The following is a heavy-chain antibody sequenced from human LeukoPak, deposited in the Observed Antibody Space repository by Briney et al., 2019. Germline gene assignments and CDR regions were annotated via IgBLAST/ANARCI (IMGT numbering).Heavy chain of an antibody. V-gene: IGHV4-31*02. CDR2: IHYSGSI. CDR1: GASIIGTSDY. D-gene: IGHD5-18*01. Sequence: PSETLSLTCSVSGASIIGTSDYWTWTRQHQGEGLEWLGFIHYSGSIYYNPSLSSRLIISADTSKNQMSLRLTSVTAADTAVYYCAAGRDTANGAEYWGQGTQVTVSS. J-gene: IGHJ4*02. CDR3: AAGRDTANGAEY.